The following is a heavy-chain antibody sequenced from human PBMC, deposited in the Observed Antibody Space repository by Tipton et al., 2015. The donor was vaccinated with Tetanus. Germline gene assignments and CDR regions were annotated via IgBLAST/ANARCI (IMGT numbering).Heavy chain of an antibody. V-gene: IGHV3-23*01. CDR2: ISASGGDT. CDR3: ANWYSGTYYVHH. D-gene: IGHD1-26*01. CDR1: GFTFSSYA. J-gene: IGHJ1*01. Sequence: SLRLSCAASGFTFSSYAMGWVRRVPGQGLEYVSAISASGGDTYYADSVKGRVTISRDNSKNTQYLQMNSLRAEDTGLYYCANWYSGTYYVHHWGQGTLVTVSS.